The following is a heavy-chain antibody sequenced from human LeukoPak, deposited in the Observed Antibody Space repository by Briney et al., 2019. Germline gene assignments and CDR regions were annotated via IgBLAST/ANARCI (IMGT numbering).Heavy chain of an antibody. CDR2: IYHSGST. D-gene: IGHD1-14*01. V-gene: IGHV4-38-2*02. J-gene: IGHJ4*02. CDR1: GYSISSGYY. Sequence: PSETLSLTCTVSGYSISSGYYWGWIRQPPGKGLEWIGSIYHSGSTYYNPSLKSRVTISVDTSKNQFSLKLSSVTAADTAVYYCARRGRAEGSTGFDYWGQGTLVTVSS. CDR3: ARRGRAEGSTGFDY.